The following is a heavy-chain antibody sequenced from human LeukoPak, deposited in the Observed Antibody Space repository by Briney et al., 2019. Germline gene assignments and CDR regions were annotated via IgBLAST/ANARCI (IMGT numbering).Heavy chain of an antibody. Sequence: GASVKVSCKASGYTFTTYYMHWVRQAPGQGLEWMGIINPSGGSTSYAQKFQGRVTMTRDMSTSTVYMELSSLRSEDTAVYYCARMGGYDSSGYYLPYWGQGTLVTVSS. CDR2: INPSGGST. D-gene: IGHD3-22*01. J-gene: IGHJ4*02. V-gene: IGHV1-46*01. CDR1: GYTFTTYY. CDR3: ARMGGYDSSGYYLPY.